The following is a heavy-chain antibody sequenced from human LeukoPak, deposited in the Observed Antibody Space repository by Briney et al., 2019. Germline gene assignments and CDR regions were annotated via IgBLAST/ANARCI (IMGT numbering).Heavy chain of an antibody. CDR1: GGSISSGGYY. Sequence: SQTLSLTCTVSGGSISSGGYYWSWIRQHPGKGLEWIGYIFYSGSTYYNPSLKGRVTISEDTSKNQFSLRLSSVTAADTAVYCCARLVQRYSNSDYWGQGTLVTVSS. CDR3: ARLVQRYSNSDY. V-gene: IGHV4-31*03. CDR2: IFYSGST. J-gene: IGHJ4*02. D-gene: IGHD4-11*01.